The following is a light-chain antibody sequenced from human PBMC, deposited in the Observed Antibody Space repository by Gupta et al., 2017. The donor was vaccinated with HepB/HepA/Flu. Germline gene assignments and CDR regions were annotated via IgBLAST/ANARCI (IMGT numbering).Light chain of an antibody. V-gene: IGKV1-5*03. CDR2: KAS. CDR1: QNIINW. J-gene: IGKJ1*01. Sequence: DIQMTQSPSTLSASVGDRVTITCRASQNIINWLAWYQQKPGKAPNLLIYKASNLESGVPSRFSGSGSGIEFTLTIISLQPDDFATYYCQHYYDYPRTFGQGTKVEI. CDR3: QHYYDYPRT.